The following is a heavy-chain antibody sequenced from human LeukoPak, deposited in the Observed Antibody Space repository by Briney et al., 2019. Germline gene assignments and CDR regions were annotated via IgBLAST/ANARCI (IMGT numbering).Heavy chain of an antibody. CDR1: GFTFSSYG. V-gene: IGHV3-30*03. J-gene: IGHJ6*01. CDR3: AREVALLYFHYGMDV. D-gene: IGHD2-21*01. CDR2: ISNIGNNK. Sequence: PGRSLRLSCAGSGFTFSSYGMHWVRQAPGKGLEWVAVISNIGNNKYYADSLKGRFTVSRDDSKTTVYLLMNSLRAEDTAVYYCAREVALLYFHYGMDVWGEGTTVTVSS.